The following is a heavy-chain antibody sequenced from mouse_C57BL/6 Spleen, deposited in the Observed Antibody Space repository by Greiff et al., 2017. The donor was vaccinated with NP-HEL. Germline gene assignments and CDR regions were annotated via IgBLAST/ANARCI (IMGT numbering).Heavy chain of an antibody. CDR3: ARGPYDGYSAWFAY. CDR1: GYTFTSYW. D-gene: IGHD2-3*01. Sequence: QVQLQQPGAELVRPGSSVKLSCKASGYTFTSYWMDWVKQRPGQGLEWIGNIYPSDSETHYNQKFKDKATLTVDKSSSTAYMQLSSLTSEDSAVYYCARGPYDGYSAWFAYWGQGTLVTVSA. CDR2: IYPSDSET. V-gene: IGHV1-61*01. J-gene: IGHJ3*01.